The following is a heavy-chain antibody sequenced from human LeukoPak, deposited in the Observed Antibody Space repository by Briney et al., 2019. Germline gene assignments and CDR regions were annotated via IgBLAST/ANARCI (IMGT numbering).Heavy chain of an antibody. V-gene: IGHV5-51*01. CDR2: IFPGDSDI. Sequence: GESLKISCPGSGYNFATYWIAWVRQMPGKGLEWMGIIFPGDSDIKYSPSFQGQVTVSADRSINTAYLQWTRLEASDTAMYYCARGLRGTYRYILDYWGQGTLVTVSS. CDR1: GYNFATYW. D-gene: IGHD3-16*02. CDR3: ARGLRGTYRYILDY. J-gene: IGHJ4*02.